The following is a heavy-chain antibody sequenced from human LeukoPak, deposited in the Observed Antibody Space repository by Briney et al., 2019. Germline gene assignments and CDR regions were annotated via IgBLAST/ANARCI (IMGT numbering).Heavy chain of an antibody. J-gene: IGHJ4*02. CDR2: IYNSGST. CDR1: GGSVCDNNFF. V-gene: IGHV4-61*01. CDR3: AGLEAHRPLDY. Sequence: SATLSLTCTVSGGSVCDNNFFWNWIRQPPGKGLEWIGYIYNSGSTNYNPALNSRVTISVDTSNNQFSLKLSSVIAADTAVYYCAGLEAHRPLDYWGQGTLAIVSS.